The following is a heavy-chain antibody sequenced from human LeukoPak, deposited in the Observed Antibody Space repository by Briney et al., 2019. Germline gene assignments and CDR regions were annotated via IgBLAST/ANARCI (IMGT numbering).Heavy chain of an antibody. CDR3: ARERATTTSFDY. CDR1: GFTFTNYW. V-gene: IGHV3-7*01. D-gene: IGHD2/OR15-2a*01. Sequence: GGSLRLSCAASGFTFTNYWMNWVRQAPGKGLEWVANLKQDGSEKNYVDSVKGRFTISRDNAKNSLYLQMNSLRVEDTAVYYCARERATTTSFDYWGQGVLVTVSS. CDR2: LKQDGSEK. J-gene: IGHJ4*02.